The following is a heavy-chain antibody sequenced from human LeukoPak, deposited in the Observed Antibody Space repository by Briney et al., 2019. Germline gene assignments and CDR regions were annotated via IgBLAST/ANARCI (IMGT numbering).Heavy chain of an antibody. V-gene: IGHV1-3*02. Sequence: GASVKVSCKASGYTFTSYAMHWVRQAPGQRLEWMGWSNAGNGNTKYSQEFQGRVTITRDTSASTAYMELSSLRSEDMAVYYCARDSGEYQLLAGPNNWFDPWGQGTLVTVSS. CDR1: GYTFTSYA. J-gene: IGHJ5*02. CDR2: SNAGNGNT. D-gene: IGHD2-2*01. CDR3: ARDSGEYQLLAGPNNWFDP.